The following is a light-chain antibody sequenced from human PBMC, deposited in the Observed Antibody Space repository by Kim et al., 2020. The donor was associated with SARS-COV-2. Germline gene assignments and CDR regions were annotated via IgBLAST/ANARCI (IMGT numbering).Light chain of an antibody. Sequence: QSTLTQPASVSGSPGQSITISCTGTSSDVGSYNLVSWYQQHPGKAPKLMIYEVSKRRSGVSNRFSGSKSGNTASLTISGLQAEDEADYYCCSYVVFGGGTQLTVL. CDR3: CSYVV. CDR2: EVS. V-gene: IGLV2-23*02. CDR1: SSDVGSYNL. J-gene: IGLJ2*01.